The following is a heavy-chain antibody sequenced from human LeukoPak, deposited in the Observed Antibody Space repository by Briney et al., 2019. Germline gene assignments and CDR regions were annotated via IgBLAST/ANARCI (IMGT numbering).Heavy chain of an antibody. D-gene: IGHD3-16*01. CDR1: GGSFSGYY. J-gene: IGHJ4*02. V-gene: IGHV4-34*01. CDR2: INHSGST. Sequence: PSETLSLTCAVYGGSFSGYYWSWIRQPPGKGLEWIGEINHSGSTNYKSSLKSRVTISVETSKNQFSLKLSSVTAADTAVYYCARESWSYASKFHYWGQGTLVTVSS. CDR3: ARESWSYASKFHY.